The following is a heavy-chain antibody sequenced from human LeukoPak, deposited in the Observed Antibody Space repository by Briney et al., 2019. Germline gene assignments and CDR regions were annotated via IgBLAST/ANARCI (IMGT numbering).Heavy chain of an antibody. CDR3: ARRQRGFWSGYPPYYYYYMDV. CDR2: IYSGGST. CDR1: GFTVSSNY. J-gene: IGHJ6*03. Sequence: GGSLRLSCAAPGFTVSSNYMSWVRQAPGKGLEWVSVIYSGGSTYYADSVKGRFTISRDNSRNTLYLQMNSLRAEDTAVYYCARRQRGFWSGYPPYYYYYMDVWGKGTTVTVSS. V-gene: IGHV3-53*01. D-gene: IGHD3-3*01.